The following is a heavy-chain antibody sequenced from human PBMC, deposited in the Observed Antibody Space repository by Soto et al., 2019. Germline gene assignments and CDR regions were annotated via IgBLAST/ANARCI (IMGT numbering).Heavy chain of an antibody. J-gene: IGHJ5*02. CDR2: VYYSVST. V-gene: IGHV4-39*01. CDR3: VRGSAPQA. CDR1: GDSIISRSYY. Sequence: SETLSLTCTVSGDSIISRSYYWGWIRQPPGKGLEWIGSVYYSVSTYYNPSLKSRVTISVDTSKNQLSLKLSSVTAADTAVYYCVRGSAPQAWGQGTLVTVSS.